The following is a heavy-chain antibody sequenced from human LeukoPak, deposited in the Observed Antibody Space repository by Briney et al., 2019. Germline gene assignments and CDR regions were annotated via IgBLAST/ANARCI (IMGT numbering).Heavy chain of an antibody. V-gene: IGHV4-31*03. Sequence: TLSLTCTVSGGSISSGGYYWSWIRQHPGKGLEWIGYIYYSGSTYYNPSLKSRVTISVDTSKNKFSLKLSSVTAADTAVYYCARGDYGDYVSGPEFDYWGQGTLVTVSS. D-gene: IGHD4-17*01. CDR2: IYYSGST. CDR1: GGSISSGGYY. J-gene: IGHJ4*02. CDR3: ARGDYGDYVSGPEFDY.